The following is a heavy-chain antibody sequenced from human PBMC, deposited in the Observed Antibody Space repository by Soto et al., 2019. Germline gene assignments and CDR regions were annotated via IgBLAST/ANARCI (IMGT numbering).Heavy chain of an antibody. D-gene: IGHD2-15*01. V-gene: IGHV3-48*02. CDR1: GFTFGIYS. J-gene: IGHJ5*02. CDR2: INGSSSTM. CDR3: PRGDRFRCSGDRCFSDGLFLS. Sequence: EVQLVESGGGLVQRGGSLRLSCAASGFTFGIYSMNWVRQAPGKGLEWISYINGSSSTMYYADSVKGRFIISRDNADNSLYLQMNSLRDADTAVYYFPRGDRFRCSGDRCFSDGLFLSWGQGTLVTVSS.